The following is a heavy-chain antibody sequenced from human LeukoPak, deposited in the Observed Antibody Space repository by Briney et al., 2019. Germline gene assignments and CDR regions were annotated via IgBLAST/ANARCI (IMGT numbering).Heavy chain of an antibody. Sequence: SETLSLTCTVSGGSISGYYWNWIRQPAGKGLEWIGYIYYSGYTNYNPSLKSRVTISLDTSKNQFSLTLRSVTAADTAMYYCARHFSGAAAPLPFDYWGQGTLVTVSS. CDR3: ARHFSGAAAPLPFDY. J-gene: IGHJ4*02. D-gene: IGHD6-13*01. CDR1: GGSISGYY. CDR2: IYYSGYT. V-gene: IGHV4-59*08.